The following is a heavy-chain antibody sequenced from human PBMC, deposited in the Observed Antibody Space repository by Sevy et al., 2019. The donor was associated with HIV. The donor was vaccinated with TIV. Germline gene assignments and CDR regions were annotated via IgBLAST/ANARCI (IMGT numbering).Heavy chain of an antibody. D-gene: IGHD3-16*02. CDR2: ISSDGRNK. CDR3: ARDKGESSSSFLGELSY. CDR1: GFTFIRYA. Sequence: GGSLRLSCAASGFTFIRYAMNWVRQAPGKGLEWVAVISSDGRNKYYAESVKGRFTISRDNSKNTLYLQMNSLRSEDTAVYYCARDKGESSSSFLGELSYWGQGTLVTVSS. J-gene: IGHJ4*02. V-gene: IGHV3-30*04.